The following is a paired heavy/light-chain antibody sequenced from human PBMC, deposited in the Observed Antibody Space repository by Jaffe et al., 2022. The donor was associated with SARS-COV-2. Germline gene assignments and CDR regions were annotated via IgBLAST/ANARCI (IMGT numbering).Light chain of an antibody. Sequence: QSALTQPASVSGSPGQSITISCTGTSSDVGGYNYVSWYQQHPGKAPKLMIYDVSNRPSGVSNRFSGSKSGNTASLTISGLQAEDEADYYCSSYTSSSTFSWVFGGGTKLTVL. J-gene: IGLJ3*02. V-gene: IGLV2-14*01. CDR2: DVS. CDR3: SSYTSSSTFSWV. CDR1: SSDVGGYNY.
Heavy chain of an antibody. J-gene: IGHJ4*02. CDR2: ISSNGGST. CDR1: GFTFSSYA. D-gene: IGHD1-26*01. CDR3: VKDGLWELYAFDY. V-gene: IGHV3-64D*09. Sequence: EVQLVESGGGLVQPGGSLRLSCSASGFTFSSYAMHWVRQAPGKGLEYVSAISSNGGSTYYADSVKGRFTISRDNSKNTLYLQMSSLRAEDTAVYYCVKDGLWELYAFDYWGQGTLVTVSS.